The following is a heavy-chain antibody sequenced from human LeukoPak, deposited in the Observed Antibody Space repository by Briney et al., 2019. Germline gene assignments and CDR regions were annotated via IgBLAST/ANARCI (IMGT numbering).Heavy chain of an antibody. J-gene: IGHJ4*02. CDR2: INWNGGST. CDR3: ARDWGNYYDILTGYFGY. V-gene: IGHV3-20*04. D-gene: IGHD3-9*01. Sequence: GGSLRLSCAASGFTFDDHGMNWVRQAPGKGLEWVSGINWNGGSTFYADSVKGRFTISRDNAKNALYLQMNSLRAEDTAVYYCARDWGNYYDILTGYFGYWGQGTLVTVSS. CDR1: GFTFDDHG.